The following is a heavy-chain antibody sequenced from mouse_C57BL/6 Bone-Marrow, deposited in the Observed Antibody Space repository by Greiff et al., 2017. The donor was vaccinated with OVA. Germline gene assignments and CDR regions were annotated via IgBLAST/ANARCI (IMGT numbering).Heavy chain of an antibody. CDR2: ISSGGDYI. D-gene: IGHD1-1*01. CDR3: TREKSCYYGIGYAMDY. V-gene: IGHV5-9-1*02. Sequence: EVQLQESGEGLVKPGGSLKLSCAASGFTFSSYAMSWVRQTPEKRLEWVAYISSGGDYIYYADTVKGRFTISRDNARNTLYLQMSSLKSEDTAMYYCTREKSCYYGIGYAMDYWGQGTSVTVSS. CDR1: GFTFSSYA. J-gene: IGHJ4*01.